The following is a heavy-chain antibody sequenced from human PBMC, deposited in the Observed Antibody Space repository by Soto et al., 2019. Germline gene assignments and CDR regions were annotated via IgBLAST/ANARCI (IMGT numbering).Heavy chain of an antibody. Sequence: QVQLQESGPGLVEPSETLSLTCTVSGGSVTGHYWIWIRQPPGKVLEWSGYIYYSGGTNYNPSLKSRVTISVDKSKNQFSLKLSSVTAADTAVYYCARVGSCGWSPDYWGQGTLVTVSS. CDR1: GGSVTGHY. J-gene: IGHJ4*02. CDR3: ARVGSCGWSPDY. D-gene: IGHD6-19*01. CDR2: IYYSGGT. V-gene: IGHV4-59*02.